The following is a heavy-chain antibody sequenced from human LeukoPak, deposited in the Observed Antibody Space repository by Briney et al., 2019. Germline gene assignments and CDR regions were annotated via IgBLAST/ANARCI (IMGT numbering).Heavy chain of an antibody. CDR1: GGTFSSYA. J-gene: IGHJ3*02. D-gene: IGHD3-10*01. Sequence: SVKVSCKASGGTFSSYAISWVRQAPGQGLEWMGRIIPIFGTANYAQKFQGRVTITTDESTSTAYMELSSLRSEDTAVYCARVTGSGTYAFDIWGQGTMVTVSS. CDR2: IIPIFGTA. CDR3: ARVTGSGTYAFDI. V-gene: IGHV1-69*05.